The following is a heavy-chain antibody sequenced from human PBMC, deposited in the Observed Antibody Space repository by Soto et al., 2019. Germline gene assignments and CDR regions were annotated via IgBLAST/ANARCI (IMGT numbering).Heavy chain of an antibody. D-gene: IGHD3-22*01. CDR3: ARHQYYYDSSGYTLDY. J-gene: IGHJ4*02. CDR2: VYYSGST. Sequence: PSETLSLTCTVSGGSISSSTYYWGWIRQPPGKGLEWIGSVYYSGSTYYNPSLKSRVTISVDTSNNQFFLKLNSVTAADTAVYYCARHQYYYDSSGYTLDYWGQGTLVTVSS. CDR1: GGSISSSTYY. V-gene: IGHV4-39*01.